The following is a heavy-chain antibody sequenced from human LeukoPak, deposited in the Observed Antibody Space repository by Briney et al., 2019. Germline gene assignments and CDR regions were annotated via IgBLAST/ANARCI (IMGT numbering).Heavy chain of an antibody. CDR3: VSGYHYGRLHHFEY. CDR1: GGTLNGGSYY. V-gene: IGHV4-61*09. CDR2: VYGTGDT. D-gene: IGHD3-10*01. J-gene: IGHJ4*01. Sequence: SQTLSLTCIVSGGTLNGGSYYCGWIRQPAGKGLEWIGHVYGTGDTKYNPSRESRGTISLDMSKKQSALRLTSVTAADTAVYFCVSGYHYGRLHHFEYWGHGTLLTVSS.